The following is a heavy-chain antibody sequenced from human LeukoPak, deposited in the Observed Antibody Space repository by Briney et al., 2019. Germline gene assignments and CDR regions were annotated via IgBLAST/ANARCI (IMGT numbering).Heavy chain of an antibody. CDR2: INRDESAI. J-gene: IGHJ4*02. D-gene: IGHD1-1*01. CDR3: AKLLGDATTYDY. V-gene: IGHV3-7*01. CDR1: GFTFSGSW. Sequence: RGSLRLSCAASGFTFSGSWMSWVRQAPGKGLEWVASINRDESAIFYLASVKGRFTISRDNARNLLFLQMNTLRAEDTAVYYCAKLLGDATTYDYWGQGALVTVSS.